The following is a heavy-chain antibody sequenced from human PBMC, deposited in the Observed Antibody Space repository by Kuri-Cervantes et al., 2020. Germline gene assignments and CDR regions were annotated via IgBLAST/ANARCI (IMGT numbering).Heavy chain of an antibody. Sequence: GESLKISCAASGFTFSSYAMHWVRQAPGKGLEWVAVISYDGSNKYYADSVKGRFTISRDNSKNTLYLQMNSLRAEDTAVYYCAKDLDADVVVPAAMPGDLERGYYGMDVWGQGTTVTVSS. CDR1: GFTFSSYA. J-gene: IGHJ6*02. CDR3: AKDLDADVVVPAAMPGDLERGYYGMDV. CDR2: ISYDGSNK. V-gene: IGHV3-30-3*01. D-gene: IGHD2-2*01.